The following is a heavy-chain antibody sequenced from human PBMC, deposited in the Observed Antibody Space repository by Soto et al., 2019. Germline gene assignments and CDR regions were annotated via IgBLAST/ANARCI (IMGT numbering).Heavy chain of an antibody. Sequence: QVQLQESGPGLVKPSETLSLTCTVSGGSVSSGSYYWSWIRQPPGKGLEWIGYIYYRGSTNYNPSLKSRVTISVDTSKNQFSLKLSSVTAADTAVYYCASQLIAAAGTYYYYGMDVWGQGTTVTVSS. CDR3: ASQLIAAAGTYYYYGMDV. D-gene: IGHD6-13*01. V-gene: IGHV4-61*01. J-gene: IGHJ6*02. CDR1: GGSVSSGSYY. CDR2: IYYRGST.